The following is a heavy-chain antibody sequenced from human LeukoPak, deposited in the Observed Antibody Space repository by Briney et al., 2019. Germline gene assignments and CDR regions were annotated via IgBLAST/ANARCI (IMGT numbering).Heavy chain of an antibody. CDR2: IKADGTRI. Sequence: GGSLRLSCVGQDFPLSSYWMHWVRQAPGKGLEWVAQIKADGTRIVYGDSVKGRFTISRDNAKNTLFLQMNSLRPEDSAVYYCARDDVSPQAFDIWGQGTMVTVSS. J-gene: IGHJ3*02. D-gene: IGHD2/OR15-2a*01. V-gene: IGHV3-74*01. CDR1: DFPLSSYW. CDR3: ARDDVSPQAFDI.